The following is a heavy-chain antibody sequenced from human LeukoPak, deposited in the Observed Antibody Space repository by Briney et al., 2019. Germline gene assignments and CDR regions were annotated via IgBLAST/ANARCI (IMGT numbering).Heavy chain of an antibody. CDR3: ASVPIPINYYDSSGYPDC. J-gene: IGHJ4*02. V-gene: IGHV3-11*01. CDR2: ISSSGSTI. Sequence: PGGSLRLSCAASGFTFSDYYMSWLRQAPGKGLEWVSYISSSGSTIYYADSVKGRFTISRDNAKNSLYLQMNSLRAEDTAVYYCASVPIPINYYDSSGYPDCWGQGTLVTVSS. D-gene: IGHD3-22*01. CDR1: GFTFSDYY.